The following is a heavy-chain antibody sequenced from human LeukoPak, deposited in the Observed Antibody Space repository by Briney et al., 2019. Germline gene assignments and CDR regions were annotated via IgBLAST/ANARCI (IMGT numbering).Heavy chain of an antibody. J-gene: IGHJ4*02. D-gene: IGHD6-13*01. Sequence: GGSLRLSCAASGFTFSSYGMHWVRQAPGKGLEWVAFIRYDGSNKYYADSVKGRFTISRDNSKNTLYLQMNSLRAEDTAVYYCARTRLTAAGYPEFDYWGQGTLVTVSS. CDR1: GFTFSSYG. CDR3: ARTRLTAAGYPEFDY. V-gene: IGHV3-30*02. CDR2: IRYDGSNK.